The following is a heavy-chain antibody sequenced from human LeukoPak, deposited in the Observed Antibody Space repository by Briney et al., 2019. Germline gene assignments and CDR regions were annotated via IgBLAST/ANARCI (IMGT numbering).Heavy chain of an antibody. Sequence: GGSLRLSCAASGFTFTNAWMSWVRQAPGKWLEWVSAISGSGGSTYYADSVKGRFTISRDNSKNTLYLQMNSLRAEDTAVYYCAKGGRLNWFDPWGQGTLVTVSS. CDR1: GFTFTNAW. CDR2: ISGSGGST. J-gene: IGHJ5*02. D-gene: IGHD5-12*01. V-gene: IGHV3-23*01. CDR3: AKGGRLNWFDP.